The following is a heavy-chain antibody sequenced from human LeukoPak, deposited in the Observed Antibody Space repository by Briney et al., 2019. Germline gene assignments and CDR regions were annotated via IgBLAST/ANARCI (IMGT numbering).Heavy chain of an antibody. V-gene: IGHV4-34*01. CDR2: INHSGSS. CDR3: ARGLLWFGELSNFDY. Sequence: PSETLSLTCAVYGGSFSGYYWSWIRQPPGKGLKWIGEINHSGSSNYNPSLKSRVTISVGTSKNQFSLKLSSVTAADTAVYYCARGLLWFGELSNFDYWGQGTLVTVSS. D-gene: IGHD3-10*01. J-gene: IGHJ4*02. CDR1: GGSFSGYY.